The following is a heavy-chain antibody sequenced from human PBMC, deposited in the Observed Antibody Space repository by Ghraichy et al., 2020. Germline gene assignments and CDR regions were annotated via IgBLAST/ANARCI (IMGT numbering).Heavy chain of an antibody. CDR2: ISYDGSNK. CDR1: GFTFSSYA. V-gene: IGHV3-30*04. D-gene: IGHD2-2*01. J-gene: IGHJ6*03. Sequence: GGSLRLSCAASGFTFSSYAMHWVRQAPGKGLEWVAVISYDGSNKYYADSVKGRFTISRDNSKNTLYLQMNSLRAEDTAVYYCARDPRYCSSTSCPNYYYYYYMDVWGKGTTVTVSS. CDR3: ARDPRYCSSTSCPNYYYYYYMDV.